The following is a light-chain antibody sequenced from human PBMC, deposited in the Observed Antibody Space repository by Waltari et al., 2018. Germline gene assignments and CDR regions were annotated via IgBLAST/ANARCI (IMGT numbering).Light chain of an antibody. V-gene: IGLV1-44*01. J-gene: IGLJ1*01. CDR2: SNN. Sequence: QSVLTQPPSASGAPGQRVTIPCSGSSSNIGSNPVNWYQQLPGTAPKLLSYSNNQRPSGVPDRFSASKSGTSESLACSGLQSEDEADYYCATWDNRLNGYVFGTGTKVSVL. CDR3: ATWDNRLNGYV. CDR1: SSNIGSNP.